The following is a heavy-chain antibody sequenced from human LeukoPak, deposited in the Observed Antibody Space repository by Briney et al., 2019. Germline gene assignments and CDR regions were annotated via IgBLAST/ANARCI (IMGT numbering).Heavy chain of an antibody. J-gene: IGHJ4*02. Sequence: GGSLRLSCAASGFTFDDYGMSWVRQAPGKGLEWVSAISGSGGSTYYADSVKGRFTISRDNSENTLYLQMNSLRAEDTAVYYCAKDDSTVGGLFDYWGQGTLVTVSS. CDR1: GFTFDDYG. D-gene: IGHD3-22*01. CDR2: ISGSGGST. CDR3: AKDDSTVGGLFDY. V-gene: IGHV3-23*01.